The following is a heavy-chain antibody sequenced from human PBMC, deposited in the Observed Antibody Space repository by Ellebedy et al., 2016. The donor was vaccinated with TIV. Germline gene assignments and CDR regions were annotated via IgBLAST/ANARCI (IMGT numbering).Heavy chain of an antibody. Sequence: GESLKISXAASGFTFSSYWMSWVRQAPGKGLEWVANIKQDGSEKYYVDSVKGRFTISRDNAKNSLYLQMNSLRAEDTAVYYCARHAGTYFDYWGQGTLVTVSS. CDR3: ARHAGTYFDY. V-gene: IGHV3-7*01. J-gene: IGHJ4*02. CDR2: IKQDGSEK. CDR1: GFTFSSYW. D-gene: IGHD1-7*01.